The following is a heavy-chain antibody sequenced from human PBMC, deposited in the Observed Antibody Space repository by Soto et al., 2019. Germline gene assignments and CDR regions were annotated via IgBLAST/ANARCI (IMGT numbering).Heavy chain of an antibody. CDR1: GGSISSSNW. Sequence: SETLSLTCAVSGGSISSSNWWSWVRQPPGKGLEWIGEIYHSGSTNYNPSLKSRVTISVDKSKSQFSLKLSSVTAADTAVYYCPTEGEWLRSVDYWGQGTLVTVSS. D-gene: IGHD5-12*01. CDR2: IYHSGST. V-gene: IGHV4-4*02. J-gene: IGHJ4*02. CDR3: PTEGEWLRSVDY.